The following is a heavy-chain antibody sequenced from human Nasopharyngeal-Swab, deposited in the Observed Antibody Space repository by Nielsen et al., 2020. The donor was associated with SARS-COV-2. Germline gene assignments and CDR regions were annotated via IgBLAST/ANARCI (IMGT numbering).Heavy chain of an antibody. CDR1: GYSFTTFW. J-gene: IGHJ6*03. CDR2: IYHDDSDT. V-gene: IGHV5-51*01. Sequence: GASLKISCKGSGYSFTTFWITWVRQMPGKGLEWMGIIYHDDSDTRYSPSFQGQATFSVDKSTSTAYLQWSSLKASDTAMYYCARLRGSAFYYYCVDVWGKGTTVTVSS. D-gene: IGHD2-15*01. CDR3: ARLRGSAFYYYCVDV.